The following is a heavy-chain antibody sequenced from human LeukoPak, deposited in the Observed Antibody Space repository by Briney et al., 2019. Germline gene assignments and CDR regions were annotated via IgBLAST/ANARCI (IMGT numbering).Heavy chain of an antibody. D-gene: IGHD2-15*01. J-gene: IGHJ6*02. V-gene: IGHV4-30-4*01. CDR3: ASLSGRGYYYYGMDV. Sequence: SQTLSLTCTVSGGSISSGDYYWSWIRQPPGKGLEWIGYIYYSGSTYYNPSLKSRVTTSVDTSKNQFSLKLSSVTAADTAVYYCASLSGRGYYYYGMDVWGQGTTVTVSS. CDR2: IYYSGST. CDR1: GGSISSGDYY.